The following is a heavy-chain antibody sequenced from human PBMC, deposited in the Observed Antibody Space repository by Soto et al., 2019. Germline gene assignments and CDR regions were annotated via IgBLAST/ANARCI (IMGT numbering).Heavy chain of an antibody. Sequence: QLQLRESGSRLVKPSQTLSLTCAVSGGSLTSGTYSWNWIRQPPGKVLEWIGYIFPSGTTYYNPSLKSRVSISIDVSKNQFSLNLRSLTAADTAVYYCARGREFDSWGQGTLVTVSS. CDR2: IFPSGTT. J-gene: IGHJ4*02. CDR1: GGSLTSGTYS. CDR3: ARGREFDS. V-gene: IGHV4-30-2*01.